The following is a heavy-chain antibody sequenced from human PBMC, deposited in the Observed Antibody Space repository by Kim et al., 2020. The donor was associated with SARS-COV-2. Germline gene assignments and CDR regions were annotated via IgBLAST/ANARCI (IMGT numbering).Heavy chain of an antibody. CDR3: ARIEYCSGGSCYEGDY. J-gene: IGHJ4*02. Sequence: SLKSRVTISVDTSKNQFSLKLSSVTAADTAVYYCARIEYCSGGSCYEGDYWGQGTLVTVSS. V-gene: IGHV4-39*01. D-gene: IGHD2-15*01.